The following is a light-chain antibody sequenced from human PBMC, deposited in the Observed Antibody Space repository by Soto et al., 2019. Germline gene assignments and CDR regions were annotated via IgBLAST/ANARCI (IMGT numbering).Light chain of an antibody. CDR2: EVS. J-gene: IGLJ1*01. CDR3: SSYTSSSTYV. CDR1: SSDVGGYNY. Sequence: QSALTQPASVSGSPGQSITISRTGTSSDVGGYNYVSWYQQHPGKAPKLMIYEVSNWPSGVSNRFSGSKSGNTASLTISGLQAEDEADYYCSSYTSSSTYVFGTGTKVTVL. V-gene: IGLV2-14*01.